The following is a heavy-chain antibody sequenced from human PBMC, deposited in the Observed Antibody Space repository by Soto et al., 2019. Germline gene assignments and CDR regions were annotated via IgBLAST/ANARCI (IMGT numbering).Heavy chain of an antibody. D-gene: IGHD3-10*01. V-gene: IGHV4-4*07. CDR3: VRGGYYGSGSYYTLLDY. Sequence: SETLSLTCTVTGGSISGYYWSWIRQPAGKGLEWIGRIYSSGSTNYNPSLKSRVTMSVDTSKKQFSLKLTSVTAADTAVYYCVRGGYYGSGSYYTLLDYWGQGTLVT. CDR2: IYSSGST. J-gene: IGHJ4*02. CDR1: GGSISGYY.